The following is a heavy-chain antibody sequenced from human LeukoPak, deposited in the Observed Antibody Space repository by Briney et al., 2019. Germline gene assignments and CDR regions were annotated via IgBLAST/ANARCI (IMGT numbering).Heavy chain of an antibody. J-gene: IGHJ4*02. CDR1: GFTFSRSW. CDR3: ARDQGGGGPTTYDY. D-gene: IGHD4-23*01. CDR2: INTDGSDT. Sequence: PGGSLRLSCAASGFTFSRSWMHWVRHAPGKGLVWVSRINTDGSDTMYADSVKGRFTISRDNAKNTLYLQMNSLKAEDTAVYYCARDQGGGGPTTYDYWGQGNLVTVSS. V-gene: IGHV3-74*03.